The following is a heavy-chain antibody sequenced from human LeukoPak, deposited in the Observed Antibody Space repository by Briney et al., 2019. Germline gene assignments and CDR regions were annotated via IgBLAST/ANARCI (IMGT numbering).Heavy chain of an antibody. Sequence: PGGSLRLSCAASGFTFSSYAMSWVRQAPGKGLEWVSAISGSGGSTYYADSVKGRFTISRDNSKDTLYLQMNSLRAEDTAVYYCAKGSSGGEMATISHWGQGTPVTVSS. D-gene: IGHD5-24*01. CDR2: ISGSGGST. V-gene: IGHV3-23*01. CDR1: GFTFSSYA. CDR3: AKGSSGGEMATISH. J-gene: IGHJ4*02.